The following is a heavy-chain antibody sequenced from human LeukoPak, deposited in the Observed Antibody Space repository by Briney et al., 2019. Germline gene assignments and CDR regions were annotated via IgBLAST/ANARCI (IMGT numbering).Heavy chain of an antibody. CDR3: TRGGHDYGGSFDT. Sequence: PSETLSLTCAISGASIASGSYHWDWIRQPAGSRPEYIGRISAGGRTNYNPSLKSRLNISMDTSKNHVSLRLSSVTAADTAVYYCTRGGHDYGGSFDTWGQGILVTVSS. CDR1: GASIASGSYH. D-gene: IGHD4-23*01. CDR2: ISAGGRT. V-gene: IGHV4-61*02. J-gene: IGHJ5*02.